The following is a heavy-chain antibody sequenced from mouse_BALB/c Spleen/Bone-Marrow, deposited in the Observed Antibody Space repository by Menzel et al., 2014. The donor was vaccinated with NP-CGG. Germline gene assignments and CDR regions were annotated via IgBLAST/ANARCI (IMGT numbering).Heavy chain of an antibody. CDR3: TRGGNWEDFDY. D-gene: IGHD4-1*01. J-gene: IGHJ2*01. V-gene: IGHV5-17*02. CDR2: ISSGSSPI. Sequence: EVKLVESGGGLVQPGGSRKLSCAASGFTFSSFGMHWVRQAPEKGLEWVAYISSGSSPIFYAETVKGRFTISRDNPKNTLFLQMTSLRSEDTAMYYCTRGGNWEDFDYWGQGTTLTVSS. CDR1: GFTFSSFG.